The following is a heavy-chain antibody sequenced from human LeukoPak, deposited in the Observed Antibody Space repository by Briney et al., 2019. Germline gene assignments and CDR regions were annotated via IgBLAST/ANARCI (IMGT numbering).Heavy chain of an antibody. Sequence: PSETLSLTCTVSAGSISSYYWSWIRQPPGKGLEGIGYIYYIGSTNYNPSLKSRVTISVDTSKNQFSLKLSSVTAADTAVYYCARHDSYDSRNGMDVWGQGTTVTVSS. CDR3: ARHDSYDSRNGMDV. CDR2: IYYIGST. CDR1: AGSISSYY. J-gene: IGHJ6*02. V-gene: IGHV4-59*08. D-gene: IGHD3-22*01.